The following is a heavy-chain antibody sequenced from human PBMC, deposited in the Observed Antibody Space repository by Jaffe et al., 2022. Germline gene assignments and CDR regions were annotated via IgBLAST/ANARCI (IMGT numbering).Heavy chain of an antibody. CDR3: ARGGVYYYDSSGYYRYYYYMDV. J-gene: IGHJ6*03. Sequence: QVQLQESGPGLVKPSQTLSLTCTVSGGSISSGSYYWSWIRQPAGKGLEWIGRIYTSGSTNYNPSLKSRVTISVDTSKNQFSLKLSSVTAADTAVYYCARGGVYYYDSSGYYRYYYYMDVWGKGTTVTVSS. CDR1: GGSISSGSYY. CDR2: IYTSGST. D-gene: IGHD3-22*01. V-gene: IGHV4-61*02.